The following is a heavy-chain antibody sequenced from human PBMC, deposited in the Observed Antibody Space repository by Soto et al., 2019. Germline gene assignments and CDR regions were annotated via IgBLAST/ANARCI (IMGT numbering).Heavy chain of an antibody. CDR2: MSGSGGSL. J-gene: IGHJ4*02. V-gene: IGHV3-23*01. CDR3: AKTFGSNWLLDY. Sequence: EVRLLESGGGLVQPGGSLRLSCAGSGFIFSDYGISWVRQAPEKGLQWVAAMSGSGGSLYYADSVKGRFTISRDNSKNTLYLQMSSLRGEDTAIYSCAKTFGSNWLLDYWGQGTLVTVSS. D-gene: IGHD3-3*01. CDR1: GFIFSDYG.